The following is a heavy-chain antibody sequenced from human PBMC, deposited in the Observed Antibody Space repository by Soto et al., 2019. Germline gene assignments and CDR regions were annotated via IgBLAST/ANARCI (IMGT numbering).Heavy chain of an antibody. J-gene: IGHJ4*02. Sequence: SETLSLSYTVSGGSISSYYWSWIRQPPGKGLEWIGYIYYSGSTNYNPSLKSRVTISVDTSKNQFSLKLTSVTAADTAVYHCARHVGNSPPGSWGQGTLVTVSS. CDR2: IYYSGST. V-gene: IGHV4-59*08. CDR1: GGSISSYY. CDR3: ARHVGNSPPGS. D-gene: IGHD1-26*01.